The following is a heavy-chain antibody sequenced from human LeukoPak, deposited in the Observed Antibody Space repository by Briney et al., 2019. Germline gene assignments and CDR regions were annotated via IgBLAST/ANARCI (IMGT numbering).Heavy chain of an antibody. CDR2: VSGRGDST. V-gene: IGHV3-23*01. J-gene: IGHJ6*02. D-gene: IGHD2-15*01. CDR1: GFTFNNYA. CDR3: AKAPPAATNYYYGMDV. Sequence: PGGSLRLSCAASGFTFNNYAMTWVRQAPGKGLEWVSAVSGRGDSTYYADSVKGRFTISRDSSKNTLYLQMNSLRAEDTAVYHCAKAPPAATNYYYGMDVWGQGTTVTVSS.